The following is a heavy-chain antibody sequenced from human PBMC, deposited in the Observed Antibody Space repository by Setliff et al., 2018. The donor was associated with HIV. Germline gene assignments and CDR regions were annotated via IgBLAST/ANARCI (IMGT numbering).Heavy chain of an antibody. CDR2: ISAGGGST. CDR1: GFTFSTYA. Sequence: PGGSLRLSCAVSGFTFSTYAMSWVRQAPGKGLEWVSTISAGGGSTYYADSVKGRFTISRDNSKNTLYLQMNSLRAEDTAVYYCARDQRNADYAYYYGMDVWGQGTTVTVSS. D-gene: IGHD4-17*01. V-gene: IGHV3-23*01. J-gene: IGHJ6*02. CDR3: ARDQRNADYAYYYGMDV.